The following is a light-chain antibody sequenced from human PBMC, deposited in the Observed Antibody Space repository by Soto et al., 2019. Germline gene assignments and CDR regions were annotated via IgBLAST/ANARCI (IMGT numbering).Light chain of an antibody. V-gene: IGKV1-16*02. J-gene: IGKJ3*01. Sequence: DIQVTQSPSSLSASVGDRVTITCRASQGIDNFLAWIQQRPGKAPRSLIYAASNLHRGVPSKFSASGSGTDFTLTISSLQPEDFATYYCHHYRTYPFTFGPGTKV. CDR1: QGIDNF. CDR2: AAS. CDR3: HHYRTYPFT.